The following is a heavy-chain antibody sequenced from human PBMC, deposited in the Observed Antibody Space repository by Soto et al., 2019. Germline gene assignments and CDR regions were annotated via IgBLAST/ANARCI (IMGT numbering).Heavy chain of an antibody. Sequence: QVQLQESGPGLVKPSGTLSLTCAVSGVSIGSHDWWTWVRQPPGKGLEWIGESHQSANTNYNSSLERRVTISLDKSTNHFSLQLSSVNVADTAVYYCPTRDTGSVYWGQGTLVPVSS. CDR1: GVSIGSHDW. V-gene: IGHV4-4*02. CDR2: SHQSANT. J-gene: IGHJ4*02. D-gene: IGHD5-18*01. CDR3: PTRDTGSVY.